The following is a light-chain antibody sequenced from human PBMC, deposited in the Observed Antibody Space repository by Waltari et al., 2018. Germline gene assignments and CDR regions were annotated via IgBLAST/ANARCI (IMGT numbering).Light chain of an antibody. CDR2: WAS. CDR3: QQYYSTPRT. J-gene: IGKJ1*01. V-gene: IGKV4-1*01. CDR1: QSVLYSSNNKNY. Sequence: DIVMTQSPDSLAVSLGERATINCKSSQSVLYSSNNKNYLAWYQQKPGQPPKLLIYWASTRDSGVPYRFSGSGSGTDFTLTISSLQAEDVAVYYCQQYYSTPRTFGQGTKVEIK.